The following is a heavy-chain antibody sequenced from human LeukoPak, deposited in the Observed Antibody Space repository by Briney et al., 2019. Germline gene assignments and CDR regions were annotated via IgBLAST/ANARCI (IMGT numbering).Heavy chain of an antibody. V-gene: IGHV3-53*01. CDR1: GFTVSSNY. J-gene: IGHJ4*02. D-gene: IGHD6-13*01. CDR2: IYSGGST. CDR3: ARGAALRPFDY. Sequence: GGSLRLSCAASGFTVSSNYMSWVRQAPGKGLEWVSVIYSGGSTYYADSEKGRFTISRDNSKNTLYLQMNSLRAEDTAVYYCARGAALRPFDYWGQGTLVTVSS.